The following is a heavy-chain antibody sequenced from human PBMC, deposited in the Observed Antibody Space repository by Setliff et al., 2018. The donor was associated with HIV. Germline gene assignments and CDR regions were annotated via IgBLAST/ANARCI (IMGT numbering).Heavy chain of an antibody. Sequence: ASVKVSCKASGYTFTRNQIHWVRQAPGQGLEWMGIINPSGGSAAYAEKFRGRVTMTSDTSTNTVYMELRSLRSEETAVFYCARDGGDGSGYYYADYWGQGMLVTVSS. J-gene: IGHJ4*02. CDR1: GYTFTRNQ. CDR2: INPSGGSA. D-gene: IGHD3-22*01. CDR3: ARDGGDGSGYYYADY. V-gene: IGHV1-46*01.